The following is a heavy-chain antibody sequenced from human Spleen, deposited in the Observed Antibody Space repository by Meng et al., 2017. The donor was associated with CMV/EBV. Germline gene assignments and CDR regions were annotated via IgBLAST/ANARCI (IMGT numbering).Heavy chain of an antibody. CDR2: ISGSDGTR. Sequence: GESLKISCEGSGFTFSAYVMSWVRQAPGKGLEWVSTISGSDGTRDYADSVKGRFTISRDNSKRTLYLQMSSLRVEDTAVYYCAIPIAVAGTHDYWGQGTLVTVSS. D-gene: IGHD6-19*01. V-gene: IGHV3-23*01. CDR1: GFTFSAYV. J-gene: IGHJ4*02. CDR3: AIPIAVAGTHDY.